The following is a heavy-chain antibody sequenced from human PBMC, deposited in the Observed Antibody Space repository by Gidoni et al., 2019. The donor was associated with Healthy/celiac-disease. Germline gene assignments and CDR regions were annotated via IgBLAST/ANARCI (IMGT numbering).Heavy chain of an antibody. D-gene: IGHD3-3*01. J-gene: IGHJ3*02. CDR3: KFLASDAFDI. CDR1: GYTLTELS. V-gene: IGHV1-24*01. Sequence: QVQLVQSGAAVKKPGAAVKVPCKVSGYTLTELSMQWVRQAPGKGLEWMGGFDPEDGETIYAQKFPGRVTMTEDTSTDTAYMELSSLRSEDTAVYYCKFLASDAFDIWGQGTMVTVSS. CDR2: FDPEDGET.